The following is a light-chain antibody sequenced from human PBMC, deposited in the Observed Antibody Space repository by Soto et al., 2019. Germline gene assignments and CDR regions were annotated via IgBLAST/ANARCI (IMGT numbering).Light chain of an antibody. Sequence: QSALTQPRSVSGSPGQSVTISCTGTSSDVGGYNYVSWYQQHPGKAPKLMIYDVSKRPSGVPDRFSGSKSGNTASLTISGLQAEDEADYYCCSYAGSYTSLYVFGTGTKVTFL. CDR1: SSDVGGYNY. CDR3: CSYAGSYTSLYV. J-gene: IGLJ1*01. V-gene: IGLV2-11*01. CDR2: DVS.